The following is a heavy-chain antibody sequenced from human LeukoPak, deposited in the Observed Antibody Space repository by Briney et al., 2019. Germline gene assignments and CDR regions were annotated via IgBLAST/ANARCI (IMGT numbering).Heavy chain of an antibody. CDR2: INWNGGST. CDR3: ARNVQYYFDY. CDR1: GFTFSTYW. J-gene: IGHJ4*02. Sequence: GGSLRLSCVASGFTFSTYWMSWVRQAPGKGLEWVSGINWNGGSTGYADSVKGRFTISRDNAKNSLYLQMNSLRAEDTAVYYCARNVQYYFDYWGQGTLVTVSS. D-gene: IGHD4-11*01. V-gene: IGHV3-20*04.